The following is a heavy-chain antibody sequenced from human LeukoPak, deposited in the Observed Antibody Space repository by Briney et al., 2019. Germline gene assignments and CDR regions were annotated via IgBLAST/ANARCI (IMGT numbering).Heavy chain of an antibody. V-gene: IGHV3-23*01. CDR3: AGSSSWRLFDY. Sequence: GGSLRLSCAASGFTFSSCAMTWARQAPGKGLEWVSGISGSGGSTYYADSVKGRFTISRDNSKNTLYLQMNSLRAEDTAVYYCAGSSSWRLFDYWGQGTVVTVSS. J-gene: IGHJ4*02. CDR1: GFTFSSCA. CDR2: ISGSGGST. D-gene: IGHD6-13*01.